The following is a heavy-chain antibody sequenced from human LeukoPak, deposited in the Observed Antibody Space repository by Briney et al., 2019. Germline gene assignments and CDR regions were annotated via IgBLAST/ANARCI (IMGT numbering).Heavy chain of an antibody. CDR1: GFSLSTRGMR. D-gene: IGHD7-27*01. Sequence: SGPTLVNPTQTLTLTCTFSGFSLSTRGMRVSWIRQPPGKALEWLARIDWDDDKFYSTSLKTRLTISKDTSKNQVVLTMTNMDPVDTATYYCARTLSTGVPFDYWGQGTLVTVSS. CDR3: ARTLSTGVPFDY. CDR2: IDWDDDK. V-gene: IGHV2-70*04. J-gene: IGHJ4*02.